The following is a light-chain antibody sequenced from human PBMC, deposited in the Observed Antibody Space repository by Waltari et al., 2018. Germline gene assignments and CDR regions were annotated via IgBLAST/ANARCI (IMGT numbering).Light chain of an antibody. Sequence: IQMTQSPSSLSASVGDRVTITCQASQDISNYLNWYQQKPGKAPKLLIYYDSNLETGVPSRFSGSGSGTDFTINISSLQPEDIATYYCQQYDNLPRTFGGGTKVEIK. CDR3: QQYDNLPRT. V-gene: IGKV1-33*01. J-gene: IGKJ4*01. CDR1: QDISNY. CDR2: YDS.